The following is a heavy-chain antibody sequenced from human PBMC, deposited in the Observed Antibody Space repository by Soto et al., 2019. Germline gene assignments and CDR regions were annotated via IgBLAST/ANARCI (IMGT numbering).Heavy chain of an antibody. V-gene: IGHV4-34*01. J-gene: IGHJ5*02. CDR2: INRTGGT. Sequence: PSETLCITCAFYVGSVNGYYWNWIRQPPGKGLDWIAEINRTGGTHYNPSLKSRVTMSVDTSKNQFSLMLSSVTAADTAIYYCATRITVFGLLIPPFDPWGQGTKVTVSS. D-gene: IGHD3-3*01. CDR1: VGSVNGYY. CDR3: ATRITVFGLLIPPFDP.